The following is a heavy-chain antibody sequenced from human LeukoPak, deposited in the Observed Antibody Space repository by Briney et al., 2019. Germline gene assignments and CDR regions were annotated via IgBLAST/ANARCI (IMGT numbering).Heavy chain of an antibody. J-gene: IGHJ4*02. Sequence: TGGSLRLSCADSEFTFSTYTMHWVRQAPGKGLEWVSSISSRSSYIYYTDSVKGRFTISRDNAKNSLYLQMNSLRAEDTAVYYCAIIPRAAAGPSARSPFHCWGQGTLVTVSS. D-gene: IGHD6-13*01. CDR1: EFTFSTYT. CDR3: AIIPRAAAGPSARSPFHC. V-gene: IGHV3-21*01. CDR2: ISSRSSYI.